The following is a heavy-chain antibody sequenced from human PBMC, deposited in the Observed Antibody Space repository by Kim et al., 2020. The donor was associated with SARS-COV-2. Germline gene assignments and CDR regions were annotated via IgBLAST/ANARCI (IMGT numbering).Heavy chain of an antibody. CDR2: ISGSGGTS. J-gene: IGHJ4*02. Sequence: GGSLRLSCTASGFVFSTFVMGWVRQAPGKGLEWVSGISGSGGTSYYADSVKGRFTISRDNSMNTIYLQMDSLRPEDTAIYYCAKSRRLIVAACPNLDNWGQGTLVTVSS. D-gene: IGHD6-6*01. CDR1: GFVFSTFV. CDR3: AKSRRLIVAACPNLDN. V-gene: IGHV3-23*01.